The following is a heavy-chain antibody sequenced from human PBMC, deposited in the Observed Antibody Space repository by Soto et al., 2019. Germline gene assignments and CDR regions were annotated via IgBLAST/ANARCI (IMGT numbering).Heavy chain of an antibody. V-gene: IGHV3-23*01. Sequence: PGGSLRHSCVASGFTFNNYAMSWVRQAPGKGLEWVSRISDSGSSTYHADSVKGRFTISRDNSKNTLYMQMNSLRAEDTAVYYCAKRHCSGTSCYHFDYWGQGTPVTVSS. CDR3: AKRHCSGTSCYHFDY. J-gene: IGHJ4*02. D-gene: IGHD2-15*01. CDR1: GFTFNNYA. CDR2: ISDSGSST.